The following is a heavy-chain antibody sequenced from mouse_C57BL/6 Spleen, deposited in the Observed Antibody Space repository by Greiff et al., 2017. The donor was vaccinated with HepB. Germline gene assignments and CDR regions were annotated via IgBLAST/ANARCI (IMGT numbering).Heavy chain of an antibody. D-gene: IGHD2-4*01. CDR1: GFNIKDDY. J-gene: IGHJ3*01. CDR2: IDPENGDT. V-gene: IGHV14-4*01. CDR3: TKDYDVAWFAY. Sequence: VHLKQSGAELVRPGASVKLSCTASGFNIKDDYMHWVKQRPEQGLEWIGWIDPENGDTEYASKFQGKATITADTSSNTAYLQLSSLTSEDTAVYYCTKDYDVAWFAYWGQGTLVTVSA.